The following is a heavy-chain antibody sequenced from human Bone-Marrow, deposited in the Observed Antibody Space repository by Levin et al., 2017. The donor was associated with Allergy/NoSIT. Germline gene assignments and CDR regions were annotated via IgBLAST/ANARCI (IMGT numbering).Heavy chain of an antibody. Sequence: GGSLRLSCAASGFTFSAVWMSWVRQGPGRGLEWVANINPDGSVEYYVESLRGRFDISRDNAKNALFLQMDSLRVEDTAIYYCAMVKYNPGPHAYWGQGSLVTVSS. CDR2: INPDGSVE. CDR3: AMVKYNPGPHAY. CDR1: GFTFSAVW. J-gene: IGHJ4*02. V-gene: IGHV3-7*04. D-gene: IGHD3-16*01.